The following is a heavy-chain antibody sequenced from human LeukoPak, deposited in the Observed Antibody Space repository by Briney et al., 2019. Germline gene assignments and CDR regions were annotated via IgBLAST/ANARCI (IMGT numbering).Heavy chain of an antibody. CDR3: AGGEGVAAPAPFDY. CDR2: IKQDGSEK. Sequence: GGSLRLSCAASGFTFSSYWMSWVRQAPGKGLGWVANIKQDGSEKSYVNSVKGRFTISRDNAKNSLYLQMNSLRAEDTAVYYCAGGEGVAAPAPFDYWGQGTLVTVSS. D-gene: IGHD3-3*01. J-gene: IGHJ4*02. V-gene: IGHV3-7*04. CDR1: GFTFSSYW.